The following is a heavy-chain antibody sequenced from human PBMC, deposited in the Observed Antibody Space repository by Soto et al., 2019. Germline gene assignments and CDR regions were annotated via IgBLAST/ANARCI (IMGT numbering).Heavy chain of an antibody. V-gene: IGHV1-69*02. CDR3: ARFLGYRDTAMVHDAFDI. Sequence: SVKVSCKASGGTFSSYIISWMRQAPGQGLEWMGRIIPMLGITNYAQNFQDRVTIIADKSTSTAYMELSSLRSEDTAVYYCARFLGYRDTAMVHDAFDIWGQGTMVTVSS. CDR2: IIPMLGIT. D-gene: IGHD5-18*01. J-gene: IGHJ3*02. CDR1: GGTFSSYI.